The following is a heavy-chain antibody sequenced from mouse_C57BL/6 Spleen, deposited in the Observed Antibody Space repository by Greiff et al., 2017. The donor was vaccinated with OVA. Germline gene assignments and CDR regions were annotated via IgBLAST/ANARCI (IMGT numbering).Heavy chain of an antibody. Sequence: EVKLVESGPELVKPGASVKISCKASGYSFTDYNMNWVKQSNGKSLEWIGVINPNYGTTSYNQKFKGKATLTVDQSSSTAYMQLNSLTSEDSAVYYCASTIYYYGSSPLYAMDYWGQGTSVTVSS. D-gene: IGHD1-1*01. V-gene: IGHV1-39*01. J-gene: IGHJ4*01. CDR3: ASTIYYYGSSPLYAMDY. CDR1: GYSFTDYN. CDR2: INPNYGTT.